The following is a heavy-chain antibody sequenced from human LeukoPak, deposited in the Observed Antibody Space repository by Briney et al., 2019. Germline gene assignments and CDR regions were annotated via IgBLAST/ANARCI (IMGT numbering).Heavy chain of an antibody. V-gene: IGHV3-23*01. CDR3: AKDLPSGIGY. D-gene: IGHD1-14*01. J-gene: IGHJ4*02. CDR1: GFTFSSYA. CDR2: ISGSGGST. Sequence: GGSLRLSCAASGFTFSSYAMSWVRQAPGKGLEWVSAISGSGGSTYYADSVKGRFTISRDNSKNTLYLQMNSLGAEDTAIFYCAKDLPSGIGYWGQGTLVTVSS.